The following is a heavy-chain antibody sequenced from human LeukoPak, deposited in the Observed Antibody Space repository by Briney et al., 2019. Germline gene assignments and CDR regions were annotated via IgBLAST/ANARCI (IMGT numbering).Heavy chain of an antibody. D-gene: IGHD2-21*02. V-gene: IGHV7-4-1*02. Sequence: ASVKVSCKASGYTFTSYAMNWVRQAPGQGLEWVGWINTNIGNPTYAQGFTGRFVFSLDTSVSTAYLQISSIKAEDTAVYYCARASYCGGDCYILYYYYYYGMDVWGQGTTVTVSS. CDR3: ARASYCGGDCYILYYYYYYGMDV. CDR2: INTNIGNP. CDR1: GYTFTSYA. J-gene: IGHJ6*02.